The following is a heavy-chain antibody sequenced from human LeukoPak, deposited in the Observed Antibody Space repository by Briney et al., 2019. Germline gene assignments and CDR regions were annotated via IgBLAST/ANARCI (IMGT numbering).Heavy chain of an antibody. J-gene: IGHJ2*01. V-gene: IGHV3-23*01. CDR2: ISGSGGST. CDR1: GFTFSSYA. Sequence: LPGGSLRLSCAASGFTFSSYAMSWVRQAPGKGLEWVSAISGSGGSTYYADSVKGRFTISRDSSKNTLFLHMNTLRAEDTAIYYCAKDRTVGASYWYFDLWGRGTLVTVSS. CDR3: AKDRTVGASYWYFDL. D-gene: IGHD1-26*01.